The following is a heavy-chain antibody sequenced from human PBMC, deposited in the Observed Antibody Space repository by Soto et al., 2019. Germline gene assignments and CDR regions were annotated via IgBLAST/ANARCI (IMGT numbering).Heavy chain of an antibody. CDR2: ITGSGSIT. CDR1: GFTFSRYA. J-gene: IGHJ4*01. Sequence: GGSLRLSCAASGFTFSRYAMSWVRQAPGRGLDWVSGITGSGSITYYAASVKGRFTISRDNAKNTLYLQMDSLRAEDTAVYYCVRAPEQRPIDFWGHESLVNVSS. D-gene: IGHD6-19*01. CDR3: VRAPEQRPIDF. V-gene: IGHV3-23*01.